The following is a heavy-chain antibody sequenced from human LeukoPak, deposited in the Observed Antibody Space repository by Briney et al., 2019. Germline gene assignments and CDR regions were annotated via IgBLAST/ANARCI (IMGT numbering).Heavy chain of an antibody. CDR2: VKQDGSEK. Sequence: PGGSLRLSCAASGFTFSSYAMSWVRQAPGKGLEWVANVKQDGSEKYYVDSVKGRFTISRDNAKNSLYLQMNSLRAEDTAVYYCARDGSGWNTAMVKDYWGQGTLVTVSS. D-gene: IGHD5-18*01. CDR3: ARDGSGWNTAMVKDY. V-gene: IGHV3-7*01. CDR1: GFTFSSYA. J-gene: IGHJ4*02.